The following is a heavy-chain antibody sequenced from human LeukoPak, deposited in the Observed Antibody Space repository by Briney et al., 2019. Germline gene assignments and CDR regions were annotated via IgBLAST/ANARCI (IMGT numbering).Heavy chain of an antibody. J-gene: IGHJ4*02. CDR3: ARVGGSSWRNGWFDY. V-gene: IGHV3-7*01. CDR2: IKQDGSEK. Sequence: GGSLRLSCAASGFTFSSYWMSWVRQAPGKGLEWVANIKQDGSEKYYVDSVKGRFTISRDNAKNSLYLQMNSLRAEDTAVYYCARVGGSSWRNGWFDYWGQGTLVTVSS. D-gene: IGHD6-13*01. CDR1: GFTFSSYW.